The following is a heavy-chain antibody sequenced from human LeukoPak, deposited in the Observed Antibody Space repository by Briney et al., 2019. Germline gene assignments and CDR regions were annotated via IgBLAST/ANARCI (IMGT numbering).Heavy chain of an antibody. V-gene: IGHV3-49*03. Sequence: GGSLRLSCAASGFTFSSYAMTWIRQAPGKGLEWVGFIRSKAYGGTTEYAASVKGRFTISRDDSKSIAYLQMNSLKTEDTAVYFCSSQFGSGTYYDYSYYYMDVWGKGTTVTISS. J-gene: IGHJ6*03. CDR1: GFTFSSYA. CDR3: SSQFGSGTYYDYSYYYMDV. CDR2: IRSKAYGGTT. D-gene: IGHD3-10*01.